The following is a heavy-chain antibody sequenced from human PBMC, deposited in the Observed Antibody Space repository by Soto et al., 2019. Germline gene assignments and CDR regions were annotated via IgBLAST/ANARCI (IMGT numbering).Heavy chain of an antibody. Sequence: GGSLRLSCAASGFTFSSYSMNWVRQAPGKGLEWVSSISSSSSTIYYADSVKGRFTISRDNAKNSLYLQMNSLRDEDTAVYYCVQGDYYYYGMDVWGQGTTVTVSS. V-gene: IGHV3-48*02. CDR1: GFTFSSYS. CDR3: VQGDYYYYGMDV. J-gene: IGHJ6*02. CDR2: ISSSSSTI.